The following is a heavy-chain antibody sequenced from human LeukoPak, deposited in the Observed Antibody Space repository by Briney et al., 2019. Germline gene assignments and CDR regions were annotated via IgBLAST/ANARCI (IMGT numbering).Heavy chain of an antibody. D-gene: IGHD1-26*01. V-gene: IGHV3-53*01. Sequence: PGGSLRLSCAASGFTVSGTYMSWVRQAPGKGLEWVSVIYSAGDTFSADSVKGRFTISRDNSKNTLYLQMNSLRAEDTAVYYCAKVGVVGGIDYWGQGTLVTVSS. CDR2: IYSAGDT. CDR3: AKVGVVGGIDY. CDR1: GFTVSGTY. J-gene: IGHJ4*02.